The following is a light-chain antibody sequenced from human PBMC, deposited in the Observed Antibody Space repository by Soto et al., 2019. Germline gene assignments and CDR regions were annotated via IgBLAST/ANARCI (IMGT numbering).Light chain of an antibody. Sequence: QSALTQPASVSGSPGQSITISCTGTSSDVGGYEFVSWYQQHPDNAPKLIIYDVSDRPSGESSRFSGSKSANTASLTISGLQAEDEADYYCSSYTSSGTYVFGTGTKLT. CDR3: SSYTSSGTYV. J-gene: IGLJ1*01. CDR1: SSDVGGYEF. CDR2: DVS. V-gene: IGLV2-14*01.